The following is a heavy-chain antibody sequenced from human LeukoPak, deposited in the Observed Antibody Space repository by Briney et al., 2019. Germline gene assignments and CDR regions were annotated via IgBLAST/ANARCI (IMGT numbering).Heavy chain of an antibody. CDR2: IRYDGSNK. V-gene: IGHV3-30*02. Sequence: GGSLRLSCAAPGFTFSSYGMHWVRQAPGKGLEWVAFIRYDGSNKYYADSVKDRFTISRDNSKNTLYLQMNSLRAEDTAVYYCAKAGSVGQLVSFFDYWGQGTLVTVSS. CDR3: AKAGSVGQLVSFFDY. CDR1: GFTFSSYG. D-gene: IGHD6-13*01. J-gene: IGHJ4*02.